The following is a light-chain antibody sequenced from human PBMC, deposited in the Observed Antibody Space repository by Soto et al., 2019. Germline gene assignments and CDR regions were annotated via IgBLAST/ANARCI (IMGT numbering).Light chain of an antibody. CDR2: WAS. J-gene: IGKJ1*01. Sequence: DILMTQSPDSLPMSLGQRATINCRSIPSILKSSNGKNHLSCYHQNPVHPPRLLIYWASHRGSGVPDRFSGGVSGTDFALTIRGLQAEDVAVYYCEQYVSPPAMFGQGTKV. CDR3: EQYVSPPAM. V-gene: IGKV4-1*01. CDR1: PSILKSSNGKNH.